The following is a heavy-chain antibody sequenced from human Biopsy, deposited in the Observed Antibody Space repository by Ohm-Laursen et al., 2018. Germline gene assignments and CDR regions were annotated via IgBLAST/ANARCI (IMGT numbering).Heavy chain of an antibody. J-gene: IGHJ3*01. Sequence: SVKVSCKASGVTFDTYAFGWVRQAPGQGLEWMGGRIPYFNTIYYARNFQDRAVITTDRSAGTTDMQLSGLRPDDTAVYYCVGGQRGPPIGVTVPGDAFDLWGPGTMVTVSP. V-gene: IGHV1-69*05. CDR1: GVTFDTYA. D-gene: IGHD2/OR15-2a*01. CDR3: VGGQRGPPIGVTVPGDAFDL. CDR2: RIPYFNTI.